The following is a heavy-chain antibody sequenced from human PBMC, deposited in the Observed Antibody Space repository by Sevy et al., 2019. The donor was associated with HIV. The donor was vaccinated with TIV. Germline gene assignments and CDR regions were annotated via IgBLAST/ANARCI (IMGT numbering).Heavy chain of an antibody. Sequence: ASVKVSCKASGYTFTGYYLHWVRQAPGQGLEWMGWINPKSGGTNYAPKFQGRVTMTRDTSISTASMGLSRLRSDDTAVYYCTGSAAEAKNFYCGGDCYSDYWGQGTLVTVSS. J-gene: IGHJ4*02. V-gene: IGHV1-2*02. CDR2: INPKSGGT. CDR3: TGSAAEAKNFYCGGDCYSDY. CDR1: GYTFTGYY. D-gene: IGHD2-21*02.